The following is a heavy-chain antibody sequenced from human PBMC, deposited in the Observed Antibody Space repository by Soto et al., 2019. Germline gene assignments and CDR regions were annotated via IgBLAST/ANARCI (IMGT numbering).Heavy chain of an antibody. D-gene: IGHD6-19*01. CDR3: ARRHADSGHFDY. Sequence: GESLKISYQGSGYSFTTYWIGWVRQMPGKGLEWMGIIYPDDSDTRYSPSFQGQVTISADKSISTAYLQWSSLKASDTAMYYCARRHADSGHFDYWGQGTQVTVS. CDR1: GYSFTTYW. J-gene: IGHJ4*02. V-gene: IGHV5-51*01. CDR2: IYPDDSDT.